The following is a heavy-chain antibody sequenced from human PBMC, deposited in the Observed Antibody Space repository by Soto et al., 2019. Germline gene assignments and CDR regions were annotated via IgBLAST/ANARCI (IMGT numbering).Heavy chain of an antibody. CDR1: GFTFSSYS. CDR2: IVPSASTI. D-gene: IGHD1-1*01. J-gene: IGHJ3*02. CDR3: ARCDLNGHAFDI. V-gene: IGHV3-48*02. Sequence: EVQLVESGGGLVQPGGSLRLSCAASGFTFSSYSMVLFRQAPGKGLEWVSYIVPSASTIFYADSVKGRFTISRENARNSLSLQMNSLRDEEQAVYYWARCDLNGHAFDIWGQGTMVTVSS.